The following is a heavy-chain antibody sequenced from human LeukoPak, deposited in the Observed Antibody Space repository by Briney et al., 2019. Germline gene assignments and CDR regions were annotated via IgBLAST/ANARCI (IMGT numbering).Heavy chain of an antibody. CDR1: GFTFSSYG. J-gene: IGHJ4*02. D-gene: IGHD2-2*01. CDR3: AKDGGGTSSIKDH. CDR2: IWYDGSNK. Sequence: GRSLRLSCAASGFTFSSYGMHWVRQAPGKGLEWVAVIWYDGSNKYYADSVKGRFTISRDNSKNTLYLQMNSLRAEDTAVYYCAKDGGGTSSIKDHWGQGTLVTVSS. V-gene: IGHV3-33*06.